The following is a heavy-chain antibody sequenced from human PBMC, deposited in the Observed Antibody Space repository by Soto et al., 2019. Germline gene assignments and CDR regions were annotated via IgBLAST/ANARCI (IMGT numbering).Heavy chain of an antibody. CDR2: INYNGGTT. J-gene: IGHJ4*02. CDR3: VTWGGIEARNLDH. V-gene: IGHV3-64D*06. D-gene: IGHD6-6*01. Sequence: AGTLRLSCSASGFPFSNHAMHWVRQAPGKGLEYVSAINYNGGTTYYVDSVKGRFTISIDNSKNTLYLQMSSLKVEDTAMYHCVTWGGIEARNLDHWGQGTLVTVSS. CDR1: GFPFSNHA.